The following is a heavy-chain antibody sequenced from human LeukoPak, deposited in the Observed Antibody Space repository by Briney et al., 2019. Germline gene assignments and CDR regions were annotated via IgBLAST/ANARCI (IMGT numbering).Heavy chain of an antibody. CDR3: ARDRIRGWLLPAFDI. Sequence: ASVTVSCKASGYTFTGYYMHWVRQAPGQGLEWMGWINPNSGGTNYAQKFQGRVTMTRDTSISTAYMELSRLRSDDTAVYYCARDRIRGWLLPAFDIWGQGTMVTVSS. J-gene: IGHJ3*02. CDR2: INPNSGGT. CDR1: GYTFTGYY. D-gene: IGHD2-15*01. V-gene: IGHV1-2*02.